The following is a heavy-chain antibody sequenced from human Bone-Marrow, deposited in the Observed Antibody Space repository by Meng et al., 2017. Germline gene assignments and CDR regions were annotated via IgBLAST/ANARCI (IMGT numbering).Heavy chain of an antibody. Sequence: QVQLQGSGPGLLKPSGTLSLTCVVSGGSISSIDWWSGVGQPPGKGLEWIGEIYHGGDTNYNPSLKSRVTIAIDKSKNQFSLRRSSVTAADTAVYYCASWIYSCGWQWGQGALVTVSS. D-gene: IGHD6-19*01. CDR2: IYHGGDT. V-gene: IGHV4/OR15-8*02. CDR3: ASWIYSCGWQ. CDR1: GGSISSIDW. J-gene: IGHJ4*02.